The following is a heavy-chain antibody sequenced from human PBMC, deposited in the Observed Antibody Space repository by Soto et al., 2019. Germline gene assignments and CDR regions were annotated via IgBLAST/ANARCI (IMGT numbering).Heavy chain of an antibody. CDR1: GYTFTGYY. J-gene: IGHJ4*02. V-gene: IGHV1-2*04. CDR2: INPNSGGT. D-gene: IGHD7-27*01. Sequence: QVQLVQSGAEVKKPGASVKVSCKASGYTFTGYYMYWVRQAPGQGLEWMGWINPNSGGTNYAQKFQGWVTMTRDTSISTAYMELSRLRSDDTAVYYCARESAGGHWGFDYWGQGTLVTVSS. CDR3: ARESAGGHWGFDY.